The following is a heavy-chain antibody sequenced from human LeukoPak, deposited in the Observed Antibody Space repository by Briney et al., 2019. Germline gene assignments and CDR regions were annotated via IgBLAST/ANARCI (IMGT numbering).Heavy chain of an antibody. CDR3: ASGSDYLPDY. J-gene: IGHJ4*02. V-gene: IGHV3-66*01. CDR2: IYSGGST. CDR1: GFTFSSYS. Sequence: GGSLRLSCAASGFTFSSYSMSWVRQAPGKGLEWVSVIYSGGSTYYADSVKGRFTISRDNSKNTLYLQMNSLRAEDTAVYYCASGSDYLPDYSGQGTLVTVSS. D-gene: IGHD1-26*01.